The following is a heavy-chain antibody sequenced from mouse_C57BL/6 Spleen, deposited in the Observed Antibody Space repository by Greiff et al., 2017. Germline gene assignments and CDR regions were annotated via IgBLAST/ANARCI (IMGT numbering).Heavy chain of an antibody. Sequence: QVQLQQPGAELVRPGSSVKLSCKASGYTFTSYWMHWVKQRPIQGLEWIGNIDPSDSETHYNQKFKEKATLTVDKSSSTAYMQRSSLTSEDSAVYYCARRGYGSSFFDYWGQGTTLTVSS. J-gene: IGHJ2*01. CDR3: ARRGYGSSFFDY. CDR1: GYTFTSYW. V-gene: IGHV1-52*01. D-gene: IGHD1-1*01. CDR2: IDPSDSET.